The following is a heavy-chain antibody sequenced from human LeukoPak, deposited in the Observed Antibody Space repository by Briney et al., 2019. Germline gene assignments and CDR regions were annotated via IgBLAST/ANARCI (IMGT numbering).Heavy chain of an antibody. CDR2: VDANDGDT. J-gene: IGHJ4*02. D-gene: IGHD1-26*01. Sequence: GASVKVSCKTSGYPFSASGLTWMRQSPGQRLEWMGWVDANDGDTSYAQNFQGRITMTTDAATRTAYMELRSLSSDDTAVYYCARGGADDNLLDFWGQGTLVTVSS. V-gene: IGHV1-18*01. CDR1: GYPFSASG. CDR3: ARGGADDNLLDF.